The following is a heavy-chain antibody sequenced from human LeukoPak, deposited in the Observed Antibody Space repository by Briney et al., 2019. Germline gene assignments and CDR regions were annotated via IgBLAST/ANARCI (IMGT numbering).Heavy chain of an antibody. CDR2: ISYDGSNK. CDR3: ARAASIAAAGYYYYYMDV. CDR1: GFTFSSYA. J-gene: IGHJ6*03. D-gene: IGHD6-13*01. Sequence: GRSLRLSCAASGFTFSSYAMHWVRQAPGKGLEWVAVISYDGSNKYYADSVKGRFTISRDNSKNTLYLQMNSLRAEDTAVYYCARAASIAAAGYYYYYMDVWGKGTTVTVSS. V-gene: IGHV3-30*04.